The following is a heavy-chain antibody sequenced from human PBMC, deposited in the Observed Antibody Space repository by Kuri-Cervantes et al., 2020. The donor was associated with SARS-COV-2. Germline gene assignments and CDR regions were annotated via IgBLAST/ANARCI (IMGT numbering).Heavy chain of an antibody. J-gene: IGHJ6*02. CDR2: IKQDGSEK. Sequence: LSLTCAASGFTFSSYWMSWVRQAPGKGLEWVANIKQDGSEKYYVDSVKGRFTISRDNAKNSLYLQMNSLRAEDTAVYYCARDRYCSSNSCYYYGMDVWGQGTTVTVSS. CDR1: GFTFSSYW. D-gene: IGHD2-2*01. V-gene: IGHV3-7*05. CDR3: ARDRYCSSNSCYYYGMDV.